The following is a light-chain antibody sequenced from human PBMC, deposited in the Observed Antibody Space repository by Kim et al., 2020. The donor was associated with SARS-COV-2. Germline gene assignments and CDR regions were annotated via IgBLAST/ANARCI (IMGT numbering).Light chain of an antibody. V-gene: IGLV10-54*02. CDR2: RNN. CDR1: SNIVGNQG. J-gene: IGLJ3*02. Sequence: QAGLNQPPSVSKGLRQTATLTCTGNSNIVGNQGAAWLQQHQGHPPKLLSYRNNNRPSGISERFSASRSGNTASLTITGLQPEDEADYYCSALDSSLSVYWVFGGGTKLTVL. CDR3: SALDSSLSVYWV.